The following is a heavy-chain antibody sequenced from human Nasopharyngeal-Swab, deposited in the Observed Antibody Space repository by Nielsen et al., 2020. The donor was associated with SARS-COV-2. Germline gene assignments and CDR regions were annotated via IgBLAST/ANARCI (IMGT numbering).Heavy chain of an antibody. CDR1: GYVFTDYY. D-gene: IGHD1-14*01. CDR2: INTDSGGT. V-gene: IGHV1-2*05. J-gene: IGHJ4*02. Sequence: ASVQVSCKASGYVFTDYYNNWVRQLPGQGLDWMGRINTDSGGTNNTQKFQGRITMTRDTSINTAYLDLTGLTSDDSGVYFCVRFGDPGTDPDDLDYWGQGTQVTVSS. CDR3: VRFGDPGTDPDDLDY.